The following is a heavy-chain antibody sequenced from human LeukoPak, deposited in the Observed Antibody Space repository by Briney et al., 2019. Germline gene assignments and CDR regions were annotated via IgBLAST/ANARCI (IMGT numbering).Heavy chain of an antibody. CDR3: ARDMGVYEWLVPSYYYYYYGMDV. J-gene: IGHJ6*02. CDR2: ISGSGGST. D-gene: IGHD6-19*01. Sequence: GGSLRLSCAASGFTFSSYAMSWVRQAPGKGLEWVSAISGSGGSTYYADSVKGRFTISRDNAKNTLYLQMNSLRAEDTAVYYCARDMGVYEWLVPSYYYYYYGMDVWGQGTTVTVSS. V-gene: IGHV3-23*01. CDR1: GFTFSSYA.